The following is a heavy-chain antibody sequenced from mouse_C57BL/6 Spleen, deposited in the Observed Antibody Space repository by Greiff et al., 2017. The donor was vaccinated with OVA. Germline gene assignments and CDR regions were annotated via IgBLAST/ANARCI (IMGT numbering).Heavy chain of an antibody. CDR1: GYAFSSSW. CDR3: ARWAYDDDGKDAMDY. CDR2: IYPGDGDT. Sequence: VQLQESGPELVKPGASVKISCKASGYAFSSSWMNWVKQRPGKGLEWIGRIYPGDGDTNYNGKFKGKVTLTAEKSSSTAYMQLSSLTSEDSAVYVCARWAYDDDGKDAMDYWGQGTTVTVSS. D-gene: IGHD2-4*01. J-gene: IGHJ4*01. V-gene: IGHV1-82*01.